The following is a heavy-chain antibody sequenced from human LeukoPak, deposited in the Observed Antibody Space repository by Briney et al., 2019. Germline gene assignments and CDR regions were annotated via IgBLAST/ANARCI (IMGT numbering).Heavy chain of an antibody. V-gene: IGHV3-23*01. CDR3: ARGRYSGTTYYFDY. CDR1: GFTCSTYV. J-gene: IGHJ4*02. D-gene: IGHD5-12*01. CDR2: ILHNGDST. Sequence: GGSLRLSCAASGFTCSTYVMSWVRQAPGKGLEWLSLILHNGDSTYYADSVKGRFTISRDNSKNSLYLQMNSLRAEDTAMYYCARGRYSGTTYYFDYWGQGTLVTVSS.